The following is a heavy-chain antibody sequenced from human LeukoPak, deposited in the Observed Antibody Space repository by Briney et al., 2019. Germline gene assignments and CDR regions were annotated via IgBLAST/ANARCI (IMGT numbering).Heavy chain of an antibody. CDR1: GGTFSSYA. CDR3: ARDYGANIAFDI. Sequence: SVKVSCKASGGTFSSYAISWVRQAPGQGLEWMGGIIPIFGTANYAQKFQGRVTITADESTSTAYMELSSLRSEDTAVYYCARDYGANIAFDIWGQGTMVTVSS. CDR2: IIPIFGTA. V-gene: IGHV1-69*13. D-gene: IGHD2/OR15-2a*01. J-gene: IGHJ3*02.